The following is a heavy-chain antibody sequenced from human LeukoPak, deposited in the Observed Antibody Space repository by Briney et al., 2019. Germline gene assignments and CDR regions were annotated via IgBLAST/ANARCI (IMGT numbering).Heavy chain of an antibody. J-gene: IGHJ6*02. CDR3: ASGPLLYYYYGMDV. V-gene: IGHV1-3*01. CDR2: INAGNGNT. D-gene: IGHD2-15*01. CDR1: GYTFTSYA. Sequence: GASVKVSCKASGYTFTSYAMHWVRQAPGQRLGWMGWINAGNGNTKYSQKFQGRVTITRDTSASTAYMELSGLRSEDTAVYYCASGPLLYYYYGMDVWGQGTTVTVSS.